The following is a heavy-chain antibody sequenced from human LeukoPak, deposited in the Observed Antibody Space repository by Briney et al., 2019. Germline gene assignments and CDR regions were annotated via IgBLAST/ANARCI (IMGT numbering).Heavy chain of an antibody. CDR2: MNPNSGNT. D-gene: IGHD2-2*01. J-gene: IGHJ3*02. CDR3: ARDLVYCSSTSCYSVMAFDI. CDR1: GYTFTSYD. V-gene: IGHV1-8*01. Sequence: ASVKVSCKASGYTFTSYDINWVRQATGQGLEWMGRMNPNSGNTGYAQKFQGRVTMTRNTSIGTAYMELSSLRSEDTAVYYCARDLVYCSSTSCYSVMAFDIWGQGTMVTVSS.